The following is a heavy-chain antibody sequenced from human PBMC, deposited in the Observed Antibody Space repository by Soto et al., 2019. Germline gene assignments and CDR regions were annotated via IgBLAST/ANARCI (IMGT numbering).Heavy chain of an antibody. V-gene: IGHV4-4*02. CDR1: GGSISSSNW. J-gene: IGHJ4*02. D-gene: IGHD3-16*02. Sequence: QVQLQESGPGLVKPSGTLSLTCAVSGGSISSSNWWSWVRQTPGKWLEWIGEIYHSGSTNYNPSLKSRVTLSVDKSNNQFSLKLSSVTAADTAVYYCARGKYYDYVWGSYRHAYYFDYWGQGTLVTVSS. CDR2: IYHSGST. CDR3: ARGKYYDYVWGSYRHAYYFDY.